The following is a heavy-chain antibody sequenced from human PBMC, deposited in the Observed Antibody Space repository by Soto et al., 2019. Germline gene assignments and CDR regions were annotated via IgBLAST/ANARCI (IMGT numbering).Heavy chain of an antibody. CDR2: ISAYNGNT. CDR3: AGEGGGWFGELTRYFDY. V-gene: IGHV1-18*04. Sequence: QVQLVQSGAEVKKPGASVKVSCKASGYTFTSYGISWVRQAPGQGLEWMGWISAYNGNTNYAQKLQGRVTMTTDTPTSTAYRELRSLRSDDTAVYYWAGEGGGWFGELTRYFDYWGQGTLVTVSS. CDR1: GYTFTSYG. J-gene: IGHJ4*02. D-gene: IGHD3-10*01.